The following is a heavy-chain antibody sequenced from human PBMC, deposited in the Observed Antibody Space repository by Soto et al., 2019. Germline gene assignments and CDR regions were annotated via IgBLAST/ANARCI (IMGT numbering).Heavy chain of an antibody. V-gene: IGHV2-5*02. J-gene: IGHJ4*02. Sequence: ESGPTLVNPTQTLTLTCTFSGFSLSTTGVSVGWIRQPPGKALEWLALIYWDDDKRYSPSLRTRLTVTKDTSKNQVVLTMTNMDPVDTATYYCARRPNSDSFDYWGQGTLVTVSS. D-gene: IGHD2-21*01. CDR1: GFSLSTTGVS. CDR3: ARRPNSDSFDY. CDR2: IYWDDDK.